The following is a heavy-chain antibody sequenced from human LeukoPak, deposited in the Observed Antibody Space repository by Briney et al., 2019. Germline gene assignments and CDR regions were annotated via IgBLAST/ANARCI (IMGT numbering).Heavy chain of an antibody. CDR1: GYTFTSNY. J-gene: IGHJ4*02. CDR3: ARDQEGFDY. CDR2: IYPRDGST. Sequence: ASVKVSCMASGYTFTSNYIHWVRQAPGQGLEWMGMIYPRDGSTGYAQKFQGRVTVTRDTSTSTVHMELSGLRSEDTAVYYCARDQEGFDYWGQGTLVTVSS. V-gene: IGHV1-46*01.